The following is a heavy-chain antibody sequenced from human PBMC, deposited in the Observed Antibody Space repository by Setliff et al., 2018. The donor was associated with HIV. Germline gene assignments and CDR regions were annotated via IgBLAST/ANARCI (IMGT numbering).Heavy chain of an antibody. CDR3: ARDFNYYHYYGMDV. J-gene: IGHJ6*02. CDR1: GFNFRSYS. CDR2: ISYDGTTA. V-gene: IGHV3-30*04. Sequence: PGGSLRLSCAASGFNFRSYSLHWVRQAPGEGLEWVAVISYDGTTAYYADSVKGRFTISRDNSKNTLYLQMNSLRAEDTAAYYCARDFNYYHYYGMDVWGQGTTVTVSS.